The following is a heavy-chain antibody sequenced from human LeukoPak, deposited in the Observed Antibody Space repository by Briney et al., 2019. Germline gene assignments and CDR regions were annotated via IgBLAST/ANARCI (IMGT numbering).Heavy chain of an antibody. CDR2: IYSGGST. V-gene: IGHV3-53*01. CDR3: ARDRAGIAEAGRYFDY. D-gene: IGHD6-13*01. J-gene: IGHJ4*02. Sequence: PGGSLRLSCAASGCTVSSNYMSWVRQAPGKGLEWVSVIYSGGSTYYADSVKGRFTISRDNSKNTLYLQMNSLRAEDTAVYYCARDRAGIAEAGRYFDYWGQGTLVTVSS. CDR1: GCTVSSNY.